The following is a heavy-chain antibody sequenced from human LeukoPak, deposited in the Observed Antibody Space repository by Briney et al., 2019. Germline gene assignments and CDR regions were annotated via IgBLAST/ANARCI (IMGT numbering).Heavy chain of an antibody. D-gene: IGHD3-22*01. V-gene: IGHV3-23*01. CDR3: AKRGVVIRVILVGFHKEAYYFDS. J-gene: IGHJ4*02. CDR1: GITLSNYG. Sequence: GGSLRLSCAVSGITLSNYGMSWVRQAPGKGLEWVAGISASGGRTNYADSVKGRFTISRDNPKNTLYLQMNSLRSEDTAVYFCAKRGVVIRVILVGFHKEAYYFDSWGQGALVTVSS. CDR2: ISASGGRT.